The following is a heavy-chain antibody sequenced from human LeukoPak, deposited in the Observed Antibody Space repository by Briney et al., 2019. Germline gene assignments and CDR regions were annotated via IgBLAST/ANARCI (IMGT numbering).Heavy chain of an antibody. CDR3: ARVDYYNFDY. CDR1: GYTFTSYW. Sequence: GESLKISCKGSGYTFTSYWIGWVRQMPGKGLELMGIIYAGDSETTYNPSFQGRVTISADKFISTDILQCSSLKASDTAMYYCARVDYYNFDYWGQGTLVTVSS. CDR2: IYAGDSET. D-gene: IGHD3-10*01. V-gene: IGHV5-51*01. J-gene: IGHJ4*02.